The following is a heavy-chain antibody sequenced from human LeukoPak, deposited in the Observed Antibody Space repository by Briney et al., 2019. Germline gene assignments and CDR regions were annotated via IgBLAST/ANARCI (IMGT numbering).Heavy chain of an antibody. CDR3: ARSKDGSSFAAY. CDR2: INHSGNT. J-gene: IGHJ4*02. CDR1: GGSFSGYY. V-gene: IGHV4-34*01. D-gene: IGHD2-15*01. Sequence: SETLSLTCAVYGGSFSGYYWTWIRQPPGKGLEWIGEINHSGNTNYNPSLKSRVAISVDTSKNQFSLKLSSVIAADTAMYYCARSKDGSSFAAYWGQGTQVTVSS.